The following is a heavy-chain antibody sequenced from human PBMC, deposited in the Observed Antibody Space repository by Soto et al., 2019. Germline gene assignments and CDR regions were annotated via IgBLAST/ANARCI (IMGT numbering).Heavy chain of an antibody. CDR2: IIPIFVTA. Sequence: QVQLVQSGAEVKKPGSSVKVSCKASGGTFSSYAISWVRQAPGQGLEWMGGIIPIFVTANYAQKFQGRVTITADESTSTAYMELSSLRSEDTAVYYCARGTYCSGGSCYSGGDYGDYYYYYGMDVWGQGTTVTVSS. J-gene: IGHJ6*02. CDR3: ARGTYCSGGSCYSGGDYGDYYYYYGMDV. CDR1: GGTFSSYA. V-gene: IGHV1-69*01. D-gene: IGHD2-15*01.